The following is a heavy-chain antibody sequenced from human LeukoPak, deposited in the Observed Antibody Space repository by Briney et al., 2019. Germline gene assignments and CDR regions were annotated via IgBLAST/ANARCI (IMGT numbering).Heavy chain of an antibody. CDR1: GFTFSSYD. D-gene: IGHD2-15*01. J-gene: IGHJ3*02. Sequence: PGRCLRPSCAASGFTFSSYDMDWVRHGTGKGLEWVSAIGTAGDTCYTSSVKGRFTISRENAKTSLYLQMNSLRAGDTAVYYCGRVVSDAFDIWGQGTMATVSS. CDR2: IGTAGDT. CDR3: GRVVSDAFDI. V-gene: IGHV3-13*04.